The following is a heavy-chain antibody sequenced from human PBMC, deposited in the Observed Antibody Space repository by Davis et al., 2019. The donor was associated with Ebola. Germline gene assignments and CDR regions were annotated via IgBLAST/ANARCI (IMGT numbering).Heavy chain of an antibody. CDR1: GFTFSDYY. D-gene: IGHD2-21*02. J-gene: IGHJ2*01. CDR3: VRDPALVVTGGGWFFGL. V-gene: IGHV3-11*04. Sequence: GGSLRLSCAASGFTFSDYYMSWIRQAPGKGLEWVSFISGSATTVSYADSVRGRFTISRDNAKNSLYLQMNSLRAEDTAVYYCVRDPALVVTGGGWFFGLWGRGTLVTVSS. CDR2: ISGSATTV.